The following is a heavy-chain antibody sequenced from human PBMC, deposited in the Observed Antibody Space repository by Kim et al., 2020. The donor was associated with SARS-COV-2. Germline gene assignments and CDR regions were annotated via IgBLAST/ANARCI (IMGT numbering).Heavy chain of an antibody. Sequence: SETLSLTCTVSGGSISSSSYYWGWIRQPPGKGLEWIGSIYYSGSTYYNPSLKSRVTISVDTSKNQFSLKLSSVTAADTAVYYCARVRGRWLVHWYFDLWGRGTLVTVAS. CDR1: GGSISSSSYY. J-gene: IGHJ2*01. V-gene: IGHV4-39*07. CDR2: IYYSGST. D-gene: IGHD6-19*01. CDR3: ARVRGRWLVHWYFDL.